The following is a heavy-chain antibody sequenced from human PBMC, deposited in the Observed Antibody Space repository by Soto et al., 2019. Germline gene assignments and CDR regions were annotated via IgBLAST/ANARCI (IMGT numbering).Heavy chain of an antibody. CDR3: ARALYYYDSSGYSYFDY. Sequence: GGSLRLSCAASGFTFSGYYMSWIRQAPGKGLEWVSYISSSSYTNYADSVKGRFTISRDNAKNSLYPQMNSLRAEDTAVYYCARALYYYDSSGYSYFDYWGQGTLVTVS. D-gene: IGHD3-22*01. V-gene: IGHV3-11*06. CDR2: ISSSSYT. J-gene: IGHJ4*02. CDR1: GFTFSGYY.